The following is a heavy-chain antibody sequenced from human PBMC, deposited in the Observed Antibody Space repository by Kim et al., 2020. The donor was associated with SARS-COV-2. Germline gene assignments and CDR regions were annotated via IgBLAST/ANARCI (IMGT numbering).Heavy chain of an antibody. J-gene: IGHJ4*02. D-gene: IGHD3-10*01. CDR3: AMYGSGSYLDN. V-gene: IGHV4-4*09. Sequence: TRYNPSLKSRVTISIDTSKKQFSLKLSSVTAADTAIYYCAMYGSGSYLDNWGQGTLVTVSS. CDR2: T.